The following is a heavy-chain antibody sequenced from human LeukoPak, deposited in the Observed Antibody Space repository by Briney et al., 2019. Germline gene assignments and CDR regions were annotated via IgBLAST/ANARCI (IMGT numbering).Heavy chain of an antibody. CDR3: AQSYSSSRGSYFDY. V-gene: IGHV3-23*01. D-gene: IGHD6-6*01. Sequence: GGSLRLSCAASGFTFSTYAMSWVRQAPGKGLEWVSTISGIGVNTLYADSVKGRFTISRDNSKNTLYLQMNSLRAEDTAVYYCAQSYSSSRGSYFDYWGQGTLVTVSS. CDR2: ISGIGVNT. CDR1: GFTFSTYA. J-gene: IGHJ4*02.